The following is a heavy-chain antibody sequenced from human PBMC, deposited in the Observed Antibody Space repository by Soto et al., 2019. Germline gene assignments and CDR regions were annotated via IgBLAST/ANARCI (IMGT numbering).Heavy chain of an antibody. CDR1: GFTFSSYG. CDR2: ISYDGSNK. Sequence: HPGGSLRLSCAASGFTFSSYGMHWVRQAPGKGLEWVAVISYDGSNKYYADSVKGRFTISRDNSKNTLYLQMNSLRAEDTAVYYCEKERSGDYYYYGMDVWGQGTTVTVSS. V-gene: IGHV3-30*18. J-gene: IGHJ6*02. CDR3: EKERSGDYYYYGMDV.